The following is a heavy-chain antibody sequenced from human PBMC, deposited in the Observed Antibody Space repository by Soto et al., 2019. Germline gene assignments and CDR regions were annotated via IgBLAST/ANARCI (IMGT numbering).Heavy chain of an antibody. Sequence: GWSLRLSCAASGFTFSSYAMSWVRQAPGKGLEWVSAISGSGGSTYYADSVKGRFAISRDNSKNTLYLQMNSLGAEDTAVYYCAKVHSSIATVSFDYWGQGTLVTVSA. CDR1: GFTFSSYA. CDR3: AKVHSSIATVSFDY. D-gene: IGHD6-13*01. J-gene: IGHJ4*02. V-gene: IGHV3-23*01. CDR2: ISGSGGST.